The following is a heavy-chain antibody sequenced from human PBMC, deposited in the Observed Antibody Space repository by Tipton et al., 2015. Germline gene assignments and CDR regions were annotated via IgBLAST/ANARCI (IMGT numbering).Heavy chain of an antibody. CDR2: INGHNGST. J-gene: IGHJ5*02. CDR3: AKDRLSPIGITMIRGAVHS. CDR1: GFTFSSYA. V-gene: IGHV3-23*01. Sequence: GSLRLSCAASGFTFSSYAMSWVRQAPGKGLEWVSGINGHNGSTYYADSVKGRFTMSRDNSKNMLYLQMNSLRADDTAVYYCAKDRLSPIGITMIRGAVHSWGQGTLVTVSS. D-gene: IGHD3-10*01.